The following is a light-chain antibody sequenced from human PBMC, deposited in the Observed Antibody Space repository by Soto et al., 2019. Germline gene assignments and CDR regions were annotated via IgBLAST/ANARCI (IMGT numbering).Light chain of an antibody. V-gene: IGKV1-33*01. J-gene: IGKJ4*01. CDR3: QQYDNLTLT. CDR2: DAS. Sequence: DIQITQSPSSLSASVGDRVTITCQASQDISNYLNWYQQKPGKAPKLLIYDASNLETGVPSRFSGSGAGTDFTFTISSLQPEDIETDDCQQYDNLTLTFGGGTKVDIK. CDR1: QDISNY.